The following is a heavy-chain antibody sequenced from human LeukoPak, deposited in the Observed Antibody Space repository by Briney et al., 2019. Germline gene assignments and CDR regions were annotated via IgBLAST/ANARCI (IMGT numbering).Heavy chain of an antibody. D-gene: IGHD2-21*01. CDR3: AKGYCGGDCHFDY. CDR2: ISEDGSNK. V-gene: IGHV3-7*03. CDR1: GLTFRNYW. J-gene: IGHJ4*02. Sequence: PGGSLRLSCAASGLTFRNYWMSWIRQAPGKGLEWAAHISEDGSNKYYVDSVKGRFTISRDNSKNSLYLQMNSLRAEDIALYYCAKGYCGGDCHFDYWGQGTLVTVSS.